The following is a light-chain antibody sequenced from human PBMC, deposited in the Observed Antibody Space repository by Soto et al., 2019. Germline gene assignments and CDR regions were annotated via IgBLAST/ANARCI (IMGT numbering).Light chain of an antibody. CDR2: DAF. CDR3: QQYDNLPVT. V-gene: IGKV1-33*01. Sequence: DIQMTQSPSSLSASVEDRVTITCQASHDIINYLNWFHQKPGEAPKLLIFDAFKLETGVPSRFSGSGSGTDFTITISSLQPEDMATYYCQQYDNLPVTFGGGTKVEIK. J-gene: IGKJ4*01. CDR1: HDIINY.